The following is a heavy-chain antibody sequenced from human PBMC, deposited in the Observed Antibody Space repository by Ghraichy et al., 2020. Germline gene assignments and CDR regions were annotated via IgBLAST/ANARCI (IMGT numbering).Heavy chain of an antibody. CDR1: GYTFTGYY. CDR2: IIPKSGGT. Sequence: ASVKVSCKASGYTFTGYYIHWVRQAPGQGLEWMGWIIPKSGGTNYAQKFQGRVTMTRDTSISTVYMELSRLRSDDTAVYYCARDSTVRQLSDWFDPWGQGTLVTVSS. J-gene: IGHJ5*02. D-gene: IGHD1-1*01. V-gene: IGHV1-2*02. CDR3: ARDSTVRQLSDWFDP.